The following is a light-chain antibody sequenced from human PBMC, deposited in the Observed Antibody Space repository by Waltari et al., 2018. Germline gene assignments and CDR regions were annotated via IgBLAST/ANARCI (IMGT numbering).Light chain of an antibody. Sequence: QSALTQPASVSGSPGQSITISCTGTSSDVGTYDYVSWYQQHPGKAPKLMIYDVTKRPSGIANRFSGSKSANPASLTISGLQAEDEADYYCSSYTTSSTVYVFGTGTKVTVL. V-gene: IGLV2-14*03. CDR3: SSYTTSSTVYV. J-gene: IGLJ1*01. CDR2: DVT. CDR1: SSDVGTYDY.